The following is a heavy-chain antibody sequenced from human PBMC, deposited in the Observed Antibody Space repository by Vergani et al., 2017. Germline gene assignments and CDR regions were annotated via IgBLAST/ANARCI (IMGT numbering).Heavy chain of an antibody. J-gene: IGHJ6*02. CDR3: ARDFGGRVYQMLLPSYYGLDV. CDR1: GDSISSGDYY. V-gene: IGHV4-30-4*08. Sequence: QVQLQESGPGLVKSSQTLSLTCTVSGDSISSGDYYWSWIRQPPGKGLEWIGYMYYNGITYYNLSLKSRVSISVDTSKNQFSLKLTSVTAADTAVYYCARDFGGRVYQMLLPSYYGLDVWGQGTTVTVSS. D-gene: IGHD2-2*01. CDR2: MYYNGIT.